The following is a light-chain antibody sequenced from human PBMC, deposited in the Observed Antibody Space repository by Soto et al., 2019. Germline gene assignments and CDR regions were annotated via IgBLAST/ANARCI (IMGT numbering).Light chain of an antibody. CDR1: SSDVGNYNY. Sequence: LTQPASVSGSPGQSITISCTGASSDVGNYNYVSWYQQHPDKAPKLIIYEVSNRPSGVSNRFSGSKSGNTASLTISGLQAEDEADYYCSSYTSTSTPFVFGTGTKVTVL. J-gene: IGLJ1*01. V-gene: IGLV2-14*01. CDR2: EVS. CDR3: SSYTSTSTPFV.